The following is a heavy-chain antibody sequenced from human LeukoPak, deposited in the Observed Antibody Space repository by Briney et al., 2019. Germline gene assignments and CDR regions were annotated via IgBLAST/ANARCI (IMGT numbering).Heavy chain of an antibody. CDR3: ARQVGATLYFDY. Sequence: GESLRISCKGSGYSFTSYWISWVRQMPGEGLEWMGRIDPSDSYTNYSPSFQGHVTISADKSISTVYLQWSSLKASDTAMYYCARQVGATLYFDYWGQGTLVTVSS. CDR2: IDPSDSYT. CDR1: GYSFTSYW. D-gene: IGHD1-26*01. J-gene: IGHJ4*02. V-gene: IGHV5-10-1*01.